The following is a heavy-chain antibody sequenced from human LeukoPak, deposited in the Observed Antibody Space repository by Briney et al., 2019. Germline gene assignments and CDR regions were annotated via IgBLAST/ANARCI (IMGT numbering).Heavy chain of an antibody. V-gene: IGHV3-21*01. CDR3: ARDWSGTNGLDF. CDR2: ISPTSAYI. Sequence: GGSLRLSCAATGFTLSGHSMNWVRQAPGKGLDWVSSISPTSAYIYYQDSVKGRFTISRDNAKNSLYLQMNSLRADDTAVYYCARDWSGTNGLDFWGQGTLVTVSS. J-gene: IGHJ4*02. D-gene: IGHD3-3*01. CDR1: GFTLSGHS.